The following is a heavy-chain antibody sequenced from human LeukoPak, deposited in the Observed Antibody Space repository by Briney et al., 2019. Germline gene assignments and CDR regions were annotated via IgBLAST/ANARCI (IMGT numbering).Heavy chain of an antibody. V-gene: IGHV3-23*01. CDR1: GFTFSSYA. CDR2: ISGSGGST. CDR3: AKHPRYYYGSGSSYFDH. D-gene: IGHD3-10*01. Sequence: GGSLRLSCAASGFTFSSYAMSWVRQAPGKGLEWVSGISGSGGSTDYADSVKGRFTISRDNSKNTQYMQMNSLRAEDTAVYYCAKHPRYYYGSGSSYFDHWGQGTLVTVSS. J-gene: IGHJ4*02.